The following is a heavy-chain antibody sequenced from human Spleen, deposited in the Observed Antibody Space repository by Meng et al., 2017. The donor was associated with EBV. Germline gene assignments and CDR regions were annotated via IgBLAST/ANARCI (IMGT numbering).Heavy chain of an antibody. D-gene: IGHD4-17*01. V-gene: IGHV1-2*06. CDR3: ARGVTTPDY. J-gene: IGHJ4*02. Sequence: VEVGQGGAEEEKPGASVNASCNASGYSFSGAYIHWVRQAPGQGLRWMGRIDPNSGDTNDAHNFQGRVSMTRDTPSSTAYMEVSRQRSDDTALFFCARGVTTPDYWGQGTLVTVSS. CDR1: GYSFSGAY. CDR2: IDPNSGDT.